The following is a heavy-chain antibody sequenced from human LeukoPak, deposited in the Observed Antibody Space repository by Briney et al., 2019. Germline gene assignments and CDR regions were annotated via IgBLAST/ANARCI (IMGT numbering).Heavy chain of an antibody. CDR2: IYSGGST. CDR3: ARVTAIYYYYYMDV. Sequence: GGSLRLSCAASGFTVSSNYMSWVRQAPGKGLEWVSVIYSGGSTYYADSVKGRFTISRDNAKNSLYLQMNSLRAEDTALYYCARVTAIYYYYYMDVWGKGTTVTVSS. J-gene: IGHJ6*03. V-gene: IGHV3-53*01. CDR1: GFTVSSNY. D-gene: IGHD2-21*02.